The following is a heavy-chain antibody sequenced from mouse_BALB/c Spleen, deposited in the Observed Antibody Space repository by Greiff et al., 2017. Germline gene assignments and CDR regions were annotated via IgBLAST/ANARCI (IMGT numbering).Heavy chain of an antibody. CDR3: ARDHGNFYFDY. J-gene: IGHJ2*01. CDR2: ISSGGSYT. CDR1: GFTFSSYA. D-gene: IGHD2-1*01. V-gene: IGHV5-9-4*01. Sequence: EVMLVESGGGLVKPGGSLKLSCAASGFTFSSYAMSWVRQSPEKRLEWVAEISSGGSYTYYPDTVTGRFTISRDNAKNTLYLEMSSLRSEDTAMYYCARDHGNFYFDYWGQGTTLTVSS.